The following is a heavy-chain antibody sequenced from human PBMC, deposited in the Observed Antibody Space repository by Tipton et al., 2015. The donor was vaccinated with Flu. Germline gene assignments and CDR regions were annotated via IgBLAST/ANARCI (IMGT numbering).Heavy chain of an antibody. V-gene: IGHV3-30*01. CDR2: ISYDGSNK. D-gene: IGHD6-19*01. Sequence: RSLRLSCAASGFTFSSYAMHWVRQAPGKGLEWVAVISYDGSNKYYADSVKGRFTTSRDNSKNTLYLQMNSLRAEDTAVYYCAGEGAVAGTPYLLYWGQGTLVTVSS. CDR1: GFTFSSYA. J-gene: IGHJ4*02. CDR3: AGEGAVAGTPYLLY.